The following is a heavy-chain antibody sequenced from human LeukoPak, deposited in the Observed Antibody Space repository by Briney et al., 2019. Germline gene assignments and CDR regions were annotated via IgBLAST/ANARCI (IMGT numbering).Heavy chain of an antibody. CDR1: GGSINSYY. J-gene: IGHJ4*02. CDR3: GRQGYTASYYLVDC. D-gene: IGHD1-26*01. Sequence: PSETLSLTCGVSGGSINSYYWGWVRQPAGKGLEWIGRIYTTGTTNYSPSLKSRLTMSLDTSKNHFSLKLRSVTAADTAVYYCGRQGYTASYYLVDCWIQGTLVTVSS. CDR2: IYTTGTT. V-gene: IGHV4-59*10.